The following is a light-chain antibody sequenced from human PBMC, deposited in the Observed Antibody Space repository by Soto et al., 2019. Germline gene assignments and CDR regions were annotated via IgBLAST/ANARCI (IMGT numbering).Light chain of an antibody. J-gene: IGKJ5*01. V-gene: IGKV1-39*01. Sequence: IQITHSASSLSSXVEXIXXXXXXASQSISNHLNWYQQKPGKAPKLLIFAASSLQSGVPSRFSGSRSGPDFTLTISCLQSEDFATYYCQQYYSYPITFGQGTRLEIK. CDR3: QQYYSYPIT. CDR2: AAS. CDR1: QSISNH.